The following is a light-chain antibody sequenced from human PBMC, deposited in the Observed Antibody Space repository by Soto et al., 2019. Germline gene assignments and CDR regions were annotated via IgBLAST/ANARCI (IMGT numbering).Light chain of an antibody. CDR1: SSDVGGYNY. CDR2: EVT. J-gene: IGLJ2*01. CDR3: SSYAGNNNLV. Sequence: QSALTQPPSASGSPGQSVTISCTGKSSDVGGYNYVSWYQQHPGKAPKLMIYEVTKRPSGVPDRFSGSKSGNTASLTVSGLQVEDEDDYYCSSYAGNNNLVFGGGTKLTVL. V-gene: IGLV2-8*01.